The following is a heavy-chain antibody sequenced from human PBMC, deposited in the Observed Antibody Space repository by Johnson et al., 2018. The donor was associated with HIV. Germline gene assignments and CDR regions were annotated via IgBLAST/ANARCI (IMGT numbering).Heavy chain of an antibody. Sequence: EVQLVESGGGLVQPGGSLRLSCEASGFTFSSYAMSWVRQAPGKGLEWVSAISGSGGSTYYADSVKGRFTISRDNSKNTLYLQMNSLRAEDTAVYYCARDGKVGATPRRAFDIWGQGTMVTVSS. CDR3: ARDGKVGATPRRAFDI. CDR2: ISGSGGST. D-gene: IGHD1-26*01. J-gene: IGHJ3*02. V-gene: IGHV3-23*04. CDR1: GFTFSSYA.